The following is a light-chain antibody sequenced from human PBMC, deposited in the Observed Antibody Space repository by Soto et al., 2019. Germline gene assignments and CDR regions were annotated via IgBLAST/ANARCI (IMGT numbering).Light chain of an antibody. CDR1: QSVSSY. CDR2: DAS. Sequence: EIVLTQSPATLSLSPGERATLSCRASQSVSSYLAWYQQKPGQAPRLLIYDASNRATGLPARFSGSGSGTDFTLNIISLEPEDFAVYYCQQRSNWPPYTFGQGTTLEIK. CDR3: QQRSNWPPYT. V-gene: IGKV3-11*01. J-gene: IGKJ2*01.